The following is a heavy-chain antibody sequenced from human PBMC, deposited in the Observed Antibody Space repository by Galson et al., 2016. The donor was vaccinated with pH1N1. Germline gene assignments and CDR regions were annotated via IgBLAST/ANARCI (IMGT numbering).Heavy chain of an antibody. CDR3: AKDITIGPANFFDA. Sequence: SLRLSCAASGFTFRSYAMNWVRQAPGKGLEWVSAISGSGGATYYADSVRGRFTISRDNSKNTLYVQMNSLRAEDTAIYYCAKDITIGPANFFDAWGQGMLVTVSS. V-gene: IGHV3-23*01. J-gene: IGHJ5*02. CDR1: GFTFRSYA. D-gene: IGHD4/OR15-4a*01. CDR2: ISGSGGAT.